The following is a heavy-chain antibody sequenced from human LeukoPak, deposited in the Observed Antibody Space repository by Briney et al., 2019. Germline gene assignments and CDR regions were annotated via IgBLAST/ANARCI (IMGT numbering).Heavy chain of an antibody. CDR3: ARGSLVVVVAATPNFFDY. Sequence: SETLSLTCTVSGGSISSYYWSWIRQPPGKGLEWIGYIYYSGSTNYNPSLKSRVTISVDTSKNQFSLKLSSVTAADTAVYYCARGSLVVVVAATPNFFDYWGQGTLVTVSS. D-gene: IGHD2-15*01. CDR1: GGSISSYY. J-gene: IGHJ4*02. V-gene: IGHV4-59*12. CDR2: IYYSGST.